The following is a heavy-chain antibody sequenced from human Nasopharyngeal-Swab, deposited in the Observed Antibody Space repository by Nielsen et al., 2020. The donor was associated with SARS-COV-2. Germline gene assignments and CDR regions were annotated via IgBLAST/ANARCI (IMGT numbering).Heavy chain of an antibody. CDR3: ARVVYGYNYPVDY. Sequence: GGSLRLSCAPSGFTFSNYWMSWVRQAPGKGLEWVANIKQDGGEKYYVDSVKGRFTISRDNAKNSLYLQMNSLRPEDTAVYYCARVVYGYNYPVDYWGQGTLVTVSS. D-gene: IGHD5-24*01. J-gene: IGHJ4*02. V-gene: IGHV3-7*01. CDR2: IKQDGGEK. CDR1: GFTFSNYW.